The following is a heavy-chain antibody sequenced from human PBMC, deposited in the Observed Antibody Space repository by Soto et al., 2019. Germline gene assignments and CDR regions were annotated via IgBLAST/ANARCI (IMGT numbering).Heavy chain of an antibody. D-gene: IGHD3-3*01. J-gene: IGHJ4*02. Sequence: GGSLRLSCAASGFTFSSYSMNWVRQAPGKGLEWVSYISSSSTIYYADSVKGRFTISRDNAKNSLYLQMNSLRDEDTAVYYCARDPDFWSEKNFDYWGQGTLVTVSS. CDR2: ISSSSTI. CDR3: ARDPDFWSEKNFDY. V-gene: IGHV3-48*02. CDR1: GFTFSSYS.